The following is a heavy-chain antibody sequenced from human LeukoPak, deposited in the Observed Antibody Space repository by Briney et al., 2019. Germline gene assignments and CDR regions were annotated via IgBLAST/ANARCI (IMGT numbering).Heavy chain of an antibody. CDR2: ISGSGGST. CDR1: GFTFNSYA. Sequence: PGGSLRLSCAASGFTFNSYAMSWVRQAPEKGLEWVSAISGSGGSTYYADSVKGRFTISRDNSKNTLYLQMNSLRAEDTAVYYCAKDRRVVAAKYYYYYYGMDVWGQGTTVTVSS. CDR3: AKDRRVVAAKYYYYYYGMDV. J-gene: IGHJ6*02. D-gene: IGHD2-15*01. V-gene: IGHV3-23*01.